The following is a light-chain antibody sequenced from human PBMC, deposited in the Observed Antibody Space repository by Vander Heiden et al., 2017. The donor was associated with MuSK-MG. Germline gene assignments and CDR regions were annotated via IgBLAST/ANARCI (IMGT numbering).Light chain of an antibody. J-gene: IGKJ1*01. CDR2: DAS. Sequence: DFQMTQSPSSLSASVGDRVTITCRASQSISNYLNWYQQKPGKAPKLLIYDASSLQTGVPSRFSGSGSGTDFTLTISSLQPEDFATYYCQQYDSTLWTFGQGTKVEIK. V-gene: IGKV1-39*01. CDR3: QQYDSTLWT. CDR1: QSISNY.